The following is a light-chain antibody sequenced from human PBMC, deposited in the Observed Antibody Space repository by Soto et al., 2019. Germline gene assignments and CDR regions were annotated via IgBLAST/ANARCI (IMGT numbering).Light chain of an antibody. J-gene: IGKJ4*01. V-gene: IGKV1-39*01. CDR1: QSISSY. CDR3: QQYYSYPLT. CDR2: DAS. Sequence: DIQMTQSPSSLSASVGDRVTITCRASQSISSYLNWYQQKPGKAPKLLIYDASSLESGVPSRFSGSGSGTEFTLTISSLQPDDFATYYCQQYYSYPLTFGGGTKVDI.